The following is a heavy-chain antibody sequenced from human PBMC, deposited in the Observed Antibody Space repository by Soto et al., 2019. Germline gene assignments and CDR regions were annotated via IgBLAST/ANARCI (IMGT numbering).Heavy chain of an antibody. Sequence: QVHLQESGPGLVKPSGTLSLTCGVSGDSVSSHHWWSWVRHPPGKGRERVGEISHVCFTSSNPSPKSRVIVSLDKSRNQFSLKMSSVTAADMAVYYWAIVRPPTRTNPAAVRYDFDCWGQGSLVTVSS. J-gene: IGHJ4*02. CDR1: GDSVSSHHW. CDR3: AIVRPPTRTNPAAVRYDFDC. D-gene: IGHD2-2*01. V-gene: IGHV4-4*02. CDR2: ISHVCFT.